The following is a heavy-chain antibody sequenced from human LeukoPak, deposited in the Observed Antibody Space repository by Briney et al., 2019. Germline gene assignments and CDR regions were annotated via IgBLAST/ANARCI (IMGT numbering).Heavy chain of an antibody. J-gene: IGHJ6*02. D-gene: IGHD2-8*01. V-gene: IGHV3-9*01. CDR1: GFTFDDYA. CDR2: ISWNSDTK. CDR3: AVLHYYAMDV. Sequence: PGGSLRLSCAASGFTFDDYAMHWVRQAPGKGLEWVSGISWNSDTKGYADSVKGRFTISRDNAKNSLYLQMNSLRGEDAALYYCAVLHYYAMDVWGQGTTVTVSS.